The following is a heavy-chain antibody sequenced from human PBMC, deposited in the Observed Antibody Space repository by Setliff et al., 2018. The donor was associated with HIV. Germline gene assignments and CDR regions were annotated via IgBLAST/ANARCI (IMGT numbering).Heavy chain of an antibody. J-gene: IGHJ4*02. CDR1: GDSISSGSYY. V-gene: IGHV4-61*09. D-gene: IGHD6-13*01. CDR2: IHTTGST. Sequence: PSETLSLTCSVSGDSISSGSYYWSWIRLPAGKGLEWIGQIHTTGSTHYNPSLKSRVTISVDTSKNQFSLKQSSVTAADTAVYYCARDGIASGIAYWGQGTLVTGSS. CDR3: ARDGIASGIAY.